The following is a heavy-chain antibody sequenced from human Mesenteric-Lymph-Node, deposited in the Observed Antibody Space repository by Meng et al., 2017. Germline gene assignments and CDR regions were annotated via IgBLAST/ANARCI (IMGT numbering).Heavy chain of an antibody. CDR2: INPISGAT. CDR3: ARDKHQDGYNPQVSRIGFYYGMDV. J-gene: IGHJ6*02. V-gene: IGHV1-2*06. D-gene: IGHD5-24*01. CDR1: GYTFSEYY. Sequence: ASVKVSCKASGYTFSEYYIQWMRQAPGQGLEWMGRINPISGATNHAQRFQGRVAMTSDTSISTAYMDLSSLGSAETAVYYCARDKHQDGYNPQVSRIGFYYGMDVWGQGTTVTVSS.